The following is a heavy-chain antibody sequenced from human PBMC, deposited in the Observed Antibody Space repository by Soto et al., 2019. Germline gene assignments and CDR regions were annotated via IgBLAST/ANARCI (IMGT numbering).Heavy chain of an antibody. CDR3: ATAPGYWGSAPLDF. Sequence: DVQLVESGGGLVKPGGSLRLSCVASGLTFSDAWMNWLRQVPGKGPEWVARIRSQSDGGTRDYTAPVNGRFTISRDDSKSTLYLQMNSLKTDATAIYYCATAPGYWGSAPLDFWGQGTLVTVSS. CDR1: GLTFSDAW. V-gene: IGHV3-15*07. CDR2: IRSQSDGGTR. D-gene: IGHD7-27*01. J-gene: IGHJ4*02.